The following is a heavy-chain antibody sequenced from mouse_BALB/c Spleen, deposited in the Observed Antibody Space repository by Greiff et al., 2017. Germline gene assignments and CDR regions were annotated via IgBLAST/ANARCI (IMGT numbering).Heavy chain of an antibody. CDR2: IYPGDGDT. J-gene: IGHJ4*01. CDR3: ARSDGYYLGAMDY. Sequence: QVQLQQSGAELVRPGSSVKISCKASGYAFSSYWMNWVKQRPGQGLEWIGQIYPGDGDTNYNGKFKGKATLTADKSSSTAYMQLSSLTSEDSAVYFCARSDGYYLGAMDYWGQGTSVTVSS. CDR1: GYAFSSYW. D-gene: IGHD2-3*01. V-gene: IGHV1-80*01.